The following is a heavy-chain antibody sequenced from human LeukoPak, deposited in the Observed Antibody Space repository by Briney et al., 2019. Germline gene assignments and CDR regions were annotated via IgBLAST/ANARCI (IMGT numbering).Heavy chain of an antibody. CDR2: ISAYNGNT. D-gene: IGHD6-19*01. Sequence: ASVKVSCKASGYTFTSYGISWVRQAPGQGLEWMGWISAYNGNTNYAQKLQGRVTMTTDTSTSTAYMELRSLGSDDTAVYYCARDAIAVAGTGMDYWGQGTLVTVSS. CDR1: GYTFTSYG. J-gene: IGHJ4*02. CDR3: ARDAIAVAGTGMDY. V-gene: IGHV1-18*01.